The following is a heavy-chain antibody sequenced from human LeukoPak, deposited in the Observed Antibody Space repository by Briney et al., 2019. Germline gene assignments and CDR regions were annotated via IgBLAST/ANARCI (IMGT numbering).Heavy chain of an antibody. V-gene: IGHV1-46*01. CDR3: ARSYYSDSGTFIGGY. J-gene: IGHJ4*02. CDR2: IDPSDGST. Sequence: ASVKVSCKPSGYSFGSYYIHWVRQAPGQGLEWMGVIDPSDGSTTYVQKFQGRVTMTRDTSTSTVYMELSSLTSEDTAVYFCARSYYSDSGTFIGGYWGQGTLVTVSS. D-gene: IGHD3-10*01. CDR1: GYSFGSYY.